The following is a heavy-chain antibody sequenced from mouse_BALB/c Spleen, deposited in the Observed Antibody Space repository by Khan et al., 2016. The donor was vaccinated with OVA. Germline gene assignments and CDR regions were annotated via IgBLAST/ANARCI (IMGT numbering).Heavy chain of an antibody. V-gene: IGHV9-1*02. CDR3: GRSQLSFYAMDY. Sequence: QIQLVQSGPELKKPGETVKISCKASGYTFTNYGMNWVKQAPGKGLKWMGWLNTYTGEPTSDADFKGRFVFSLETSASNAYLQINNRKNEDMGTYFWGRSQLSFYAMDYGGQGTSVTVSA. D-gene: IGHD2-12*01. CDR1: GYTFTNYG. J-gene: IGHJ4*01. CDR2: LNTYTGEP.